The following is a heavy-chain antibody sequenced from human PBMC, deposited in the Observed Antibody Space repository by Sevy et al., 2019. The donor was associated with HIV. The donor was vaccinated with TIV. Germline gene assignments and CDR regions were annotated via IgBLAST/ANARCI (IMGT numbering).Heavy chain of an antibody. J-gene: IGHJ6*02. CDR1: GYSFSDYD. CDR3: ARARRVTTVYYYYGMDV. D-gene: IGHD5-18*01. Sequence: ASVKVSCKASGYSFSDYDMHWVRQAPGQGLEWMAWINPKNDVTNYAQKFQGRVTVTRDTSTSTAYMELTRLRSDDTAVYYCARARRVTTVYYYYGMDVWGQGTTVTVSS. CDR2: INPKNDVT. V-gene: IGHV1-2*02.